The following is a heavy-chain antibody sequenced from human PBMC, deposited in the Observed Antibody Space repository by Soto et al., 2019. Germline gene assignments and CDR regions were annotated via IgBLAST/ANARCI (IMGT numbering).Heavy chain of an antibody. CDR1: GGSISSSSYY. Sequence: QLQLQESGPGLVKPSETLSLTCTVSGGSISSSSYYWGWMRQPPGKGLEWIGSIYYSGSTYYNPSLKSRVTISVDTSKNQFSLKLSSVTAADTAVYYCARRVVVVAAIDYWGQGTLVTVSS. CDR2: IYYSGST. CDR3: ARRVVVVAAIDY. D-gene: IGHD2-15*01. V-gene: IGHV4-39*01. J-gene: IGHJ4*02.